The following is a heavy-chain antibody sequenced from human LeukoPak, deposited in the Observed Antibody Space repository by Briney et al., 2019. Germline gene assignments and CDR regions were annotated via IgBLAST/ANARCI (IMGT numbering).Heavy chain of an antibody. D-gene: IGHD2-2*01. J-gene: IGHJ4*02. CDR2: IYPGDSDT. Sequence: RGESLKISCRGSGYSFNTYWIGWVRQLPGKGLEWMGIIYPGDSDTRYSPSFQGQVTMSADKSINTAYLQWCSLKASDTAMYYCARRQGCSSTSCPPDYWGQGTLVTVSS. CDR3: ARRQGCSSTSCPPDY. CDR1: GYSFNTYW. V-gene: IGHV5-51*01.